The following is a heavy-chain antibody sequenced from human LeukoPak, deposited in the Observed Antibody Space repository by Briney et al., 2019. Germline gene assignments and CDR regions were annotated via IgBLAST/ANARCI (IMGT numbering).Heavy chain of an antibody. D-gene: IGHD1-26*01. J-gene: IGHJ4*02. V-gene: IGHV3-66*01. CDR3: ALIVGAADVDY. CDR2: IYSNTSA. Sequence: QSGGSLRLSCAASGFTISYNYMSWVRQAPGKGLQWVSVIYSNTSAYYADSVKGRFTISRDNAKNTLYLQMNSLRAEDTAVYYCALIVGAADVDYWGQGTLVTVSS. CDR1: GFTISYNY.